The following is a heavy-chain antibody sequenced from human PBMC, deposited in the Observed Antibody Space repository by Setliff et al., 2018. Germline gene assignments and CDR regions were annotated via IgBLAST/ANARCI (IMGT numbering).Heavy chain of an antibody. Sequence: ASVKVSCKASGFIFTDNFLHWVRQAPGLGLEWIGWINPNSGATSNTQKFQGRLTMTRDTSMNAAYLQLSSLRPDDTAVYYCATDPTAIAFYSNRYYVHVWGKGTTVTVSS. D-gene: IGHD2-21*02. CDR3: ATDPTAIAFYSNRYYVHV. CDR2: INPNSGAT. J-gene: IGHJ6*03. CDR1: GFIFTDNF. V-gene: IGHV1-2*02.